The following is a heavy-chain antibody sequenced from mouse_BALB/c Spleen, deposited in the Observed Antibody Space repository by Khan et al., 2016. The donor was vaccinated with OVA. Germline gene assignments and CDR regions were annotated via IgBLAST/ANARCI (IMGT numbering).Heavy chain of an antibody. Sequence: VRLQQSGPGLVQPSQSLSITCTVSGFSLTTYGVHWVRQSPGKGLEWLGMIWSGGSTDYNAAFISRLSISKDNSNSQVFFKMNSLQPNDTAIYYCARNYDYDEGLAYWGQGTLVTVSA. J-gene: IGHJ3*01. D-gene: IGHD2-4*01. CDR1: GFSLTTYG. CDR3: ARNYDYDEGLAY. CDR2: IWSGGST. V-gene: IGHV2-2*02.